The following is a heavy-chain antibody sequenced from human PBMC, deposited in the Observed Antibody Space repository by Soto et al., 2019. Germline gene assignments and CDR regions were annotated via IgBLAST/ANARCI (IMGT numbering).Heavy chain of an antibody. CDR3: ARDADSVLGGYDP. J-gene: IGHJ5*02. V-gene: IGHV4-31*03. CDR2: IYYSGST. Sequence: TLSPTCTVSGGSLRGGGYYWGSVRRQPGKGLEWIGYIYYSGSTYYNPSLKSRVTISVDTSKNQFSLKLSSVTAADTAVYYCARDADSVLGGYDPWGQGTLVTVSS. D-gene: IGHD5-12*01. CDR1: GGSLRGGGYY.